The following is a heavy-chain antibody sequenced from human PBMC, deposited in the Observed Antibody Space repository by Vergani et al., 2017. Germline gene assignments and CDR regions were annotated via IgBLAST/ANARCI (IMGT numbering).Heavy chain of an antibody. Sequence: EVQLLESGGGLVQPGGSLRLSCTASGFIFSTYAMSWVRQAPGKGLEWVSTLSASDRRTHDADSVKGRFTISRDLSNNTLFLHMNSLRPDDAAVYYCAKVGRAEVAGTLGAFDTWGQGTMVTVSS. CDR3: AKVGRAEVAGTLGAFDT. CDR2: LSASDRRT. D-gene: IGHD6-19*01. V-gene: IGHV3-23*01. CDR1: GFIFSTYA. J-gene: IGHJ3*02.